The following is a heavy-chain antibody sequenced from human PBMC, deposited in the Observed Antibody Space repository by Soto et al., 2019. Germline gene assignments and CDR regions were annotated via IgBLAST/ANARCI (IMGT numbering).Heavy chain of an antibody. Sequence: PSETLSLTCTVYGGSISSYYWSWIRQPPGKGLEWIGYIYYSGSTNYNPSLKSRVTISVDTSKNQFSLKLSSVTAADTAVYYCARSDYDADAFDIWGQGTMVTVSS. CDR2: IYYSGST. V-gene: IGHV4-59*01. J-gene: IGHJ3*02. D-gene: IGHD4-17*01. CDR1: GGSISSYY. CDR3: ARSDYDADAFDI.